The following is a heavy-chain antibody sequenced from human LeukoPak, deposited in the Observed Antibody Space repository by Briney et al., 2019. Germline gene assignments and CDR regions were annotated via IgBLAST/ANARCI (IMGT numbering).Heavy chain of an antibody. Sequence: PSETLSLTCAVSGVSITSSVFYWGWIRQPPGKGLEWIGIIYHSGNAYYNPSLKSRVTISEHTSKNHFSLRVNSVTAADTAVYFCARLWDSNGLNFYYYMDVWGEGTTVTVSS. CDR1: GVSITSSVFY. D-gene: IGHD3-22*01. V-gene: IGHV4-39*01. J-gene: IGHJ6*03. CDR3: ARLWDSNGLNFYYYMDV. CDR2: IYHSGNA.